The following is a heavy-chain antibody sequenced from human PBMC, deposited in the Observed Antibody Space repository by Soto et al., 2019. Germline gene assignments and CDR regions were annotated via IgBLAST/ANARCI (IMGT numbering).Heavy chain of an antibody. J-gene: IGHJ1*01. CDR2: IYHSGST. V-gene: IGHV4-30-2*01. CDR3: ARGCDYYDSSGYQNPWAEYFQH. CDR1: GGSISSGGYS. Sequence: SETLSLTCAVSGGSISSGGYSWSWIRQPPGKGLEWIGYIYHSGSTYYNPSLKSRVTISVDRSKNQFSLKLSSVTAADTAVYYCARGCDYYDSSGYQNPWAEYFQHWGQGTMVTVSA. D-gene: IGHD3-22*01.